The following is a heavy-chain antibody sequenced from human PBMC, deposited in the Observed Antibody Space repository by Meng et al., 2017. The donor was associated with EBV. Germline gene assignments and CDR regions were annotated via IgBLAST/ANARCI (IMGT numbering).Heavy chain of an antibody. CDR3: ARRSLDYYDSSGFDY. CDR2: IYHSEST. J-gene: IGHJ4*02. CDR1: GGSINSSNW. V-gene: IGHV4-4*02. Sequence: VPAQVSGPGLVQPSATLYHTSAVSGGSINSSNWWSWVRQPPGKGLEWIGEIYHSESTNYNPSLKSRVTISVDKSKNQFSLKLSSVTAADTAVYYCARRSLDYYDSSGFDYWGQGTLVTVFS. D-gene: IGHD3-22*01.